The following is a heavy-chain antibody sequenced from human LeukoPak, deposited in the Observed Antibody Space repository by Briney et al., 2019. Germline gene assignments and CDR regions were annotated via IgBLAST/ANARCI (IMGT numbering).Heavy chain of an antibody. Sequence: GESLKISCKGSGYRFTNYWIGWVRQMPGKGLEWMGIIYPDDSDIRYSPSFRGQVTISVDKSISTAYLQWSSLKASDSAVYYCGRIDSGTYSGWGQGTLVTVSS. J-gene: IGHJ4*02. D-gene: IGHD1-26*01. V-gene: IGHV5-51*01. CDR1: GYRFTNYW. CDR2: IYPDDSDI. CDR3: GRIDSGTYSG.